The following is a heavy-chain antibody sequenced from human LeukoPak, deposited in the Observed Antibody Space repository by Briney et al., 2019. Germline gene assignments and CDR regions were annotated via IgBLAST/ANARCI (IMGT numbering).Heavy chain of an antibody. CDR3: ARKGFYGSGSYYKSLLWFDP. V-gene: IGHV1-69*01. CDR1: GGTFSSYA. CDR2: IIPIFGTA. Sequence: SVKVSCKASGGTFSSYAISWVRQAPGQGLEWMGGIIPIFGTANYAQKFQGRVTITADESTSTAYMELSSLRSEDTAVYYCARKGFYGSGSYYKSLLWFDPWGQGTLVTVSS. J-gene: IGHJ5*02. D-gene: IGHD3-10*01.